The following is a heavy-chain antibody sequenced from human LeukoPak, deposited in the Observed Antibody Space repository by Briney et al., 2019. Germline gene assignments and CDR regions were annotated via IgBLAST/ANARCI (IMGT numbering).Heavy chain of an antibody. Sequence: KPSETLSLTCTVSGGSVSSGSYYWSWIRQPPGKGLEWIGYIYYSGSTNYNPSLKSRVTISVDTSKNQFSLKLSSVTAADTAVYYCARVGTYGSGSYLSWLDYWGQGTLVTVSS. CDR3: ARVGTYGSGSYLSWLDY. V-gene: IGHV4-61*01. J-gene: IGHJ4*02. D-gene: IGHD3-10*01. CDR1: GGSVSSGSYY. CDR2: IYYSGST.